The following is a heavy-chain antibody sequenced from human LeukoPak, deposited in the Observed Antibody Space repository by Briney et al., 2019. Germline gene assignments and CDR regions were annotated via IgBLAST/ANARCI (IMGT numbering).Heavy chain of an antibody. CDR2: INPNSGGT. Sequence: ASVKVSCKASGYTFTGYYMHWVRQAPGQGLEWMGWINPNSGGTNYAQKFQGRVTMTRDTSISTAYMELSRLRSDDTAVYYCARAYYDFWSGYPYYFDYWGQGTLVTVSS. V-gene: IGHV1-2*02. CDR3: ARAYYDFWSGYPYYFDY. J-gene: IGHJ4*02. CDR1: GYTFTGYY. D-gene: IGHD3-3*01.